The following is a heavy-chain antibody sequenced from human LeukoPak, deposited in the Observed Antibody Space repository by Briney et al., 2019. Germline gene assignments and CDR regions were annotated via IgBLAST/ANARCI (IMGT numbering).Heavy chain of an antibody. CDR2: TYYSGST. CDR1: GGSNTGYY. D-gene: IGHD4-17*01. Sequence: SETLSLTCTVTGGSNTGYYWTWMRQPPGKGLEWLGYTYYSGSTNYNPALEGRVTISVDRSKNLFSLSLHSVTTADTAVYFCARGIMTTVPRFDYWGQGALVTVSS. V-gene: IGHV4-59*01. CDR3: ARGIMTTVPRFDY. J-gene: IGHJ4*02.